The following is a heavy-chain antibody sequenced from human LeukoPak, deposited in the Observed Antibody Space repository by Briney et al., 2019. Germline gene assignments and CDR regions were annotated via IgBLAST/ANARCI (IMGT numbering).Heavy chain of an antibody. Sequence: GGSLRLSCAASGLTFSNYGMHWVRQAPGKGLEWVALIWSDENNKNYADSVKGRFTISRDNSKNTLYLQMDSLRAEDAAVYYCARDLRKGSYFDYWGLGTLVTVSS. V-gene: IGHV3-33*01. CDR1: GLTFSNYG. CDR3: ARDLRKGSYFDY. CDR2: IWSDENNK. J-gene: IGHJ4*02. D-gene: IGHD3-10*01.